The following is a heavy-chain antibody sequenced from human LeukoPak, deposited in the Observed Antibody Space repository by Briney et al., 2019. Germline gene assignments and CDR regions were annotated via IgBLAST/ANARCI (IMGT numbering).Heavy chain of an antibody. Sequence: PGGSLRLSCAASGFTFSSYSMNWVRQAPGKGLEWVSYISSSSSTIYYADSVKGRFTISRDNAKNSLYLQMNSLRDEDTAVYYCARDSSGWYSYYYGMDVWGQATTVTVSS. J-gene: IGHJ6*01. D-gene: IGHD6-19*01. CDR1: GFTFSSYS. CDR2: ISSSSSTI. CDR3: ARDSSGWYSYYYGMDV. V-gene: IGHV3-48*02.